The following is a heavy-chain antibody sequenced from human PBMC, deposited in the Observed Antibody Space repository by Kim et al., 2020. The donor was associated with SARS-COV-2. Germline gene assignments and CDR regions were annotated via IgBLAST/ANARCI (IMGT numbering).Heavy chain of an antibody. J-gene: IGHJ6*02. Sequence: GGSLRLSCAASGFTFSSYEMNWVRQAPGKGLEWVSYISSSGSTIYYADSVKGRFTISRDNAKNSLYLQMNSLRAEDTAVYYCARDPPWRMDVWGQGTTVTVSS. CDR3: ARDPPWRMDV. CDR2: ISSSGSTI. V-gene: IGHV3-48*03. CDR1: GFTFSSYE.